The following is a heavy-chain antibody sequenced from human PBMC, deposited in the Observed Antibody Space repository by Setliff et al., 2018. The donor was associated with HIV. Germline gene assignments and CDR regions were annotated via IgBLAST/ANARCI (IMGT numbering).Heavy chain of an antibody. D-gene: IGHD2-8*01. J-gene: IGHJ4*02. CDR2: IYTRGST. CDR3: ARRSAGMYANSIDY. Sequence: PSETLSLTCTVSGGSISGYYWGWIRQPPGKGLEWIGYIYTRGSTNYNPSLKSRVTISVDTSKNQFSLKLTSVTAADTAVYYCARRSAGMYANSIDYWGQGTLVTVSS. V-gene: IGHV4-4*09. CDR1: GGSISGYY.